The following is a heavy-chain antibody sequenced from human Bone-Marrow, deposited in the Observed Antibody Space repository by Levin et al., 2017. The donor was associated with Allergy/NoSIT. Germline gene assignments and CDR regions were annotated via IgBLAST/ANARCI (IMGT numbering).Heavy chain of an antibody. CDR1: GFTFSGSA. J-gene: IGHJ6*03. CDR3: TRRWYSSGGDYYYYYMDV. Sequence: GESLKISCAASGFTFSGSAMHWVRQASGKGLEWVGRIRSKANSYATAYAASVKGRFTISRDDSKNTAYLQMNSLKTEDTAVYYCTRRWYSSGGDYYYYYMDVWGKGTAVTVSS. D-gene: IGHD6-25*01. V-gene: IGHV3-73*01. CDR2: IRSKANSYAT.